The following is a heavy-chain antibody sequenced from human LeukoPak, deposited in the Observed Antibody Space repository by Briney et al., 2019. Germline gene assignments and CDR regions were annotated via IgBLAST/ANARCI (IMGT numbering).Heavy chain of an antibody. CDR3: ARAPREYYGMDV. CDR1: GGSISGYS. J-gene: IGHJ6*02. V-gene: IGHV4-59*01. Sequence: PSETLSLTCTVSGGSISGYSWSWIRQPPGKGLEWIGYIYNRGSTNYNPSLKSRVTISVDTSKNQFSLKLSSVTAADTAVYYCARAPREYYGMDVWGQGTTVTVSS. CDR2: IYNRGST.